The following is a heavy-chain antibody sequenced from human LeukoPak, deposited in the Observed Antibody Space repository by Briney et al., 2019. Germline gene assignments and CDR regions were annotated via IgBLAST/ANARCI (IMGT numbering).Heavy chain of an antibody. CDR3: ASNKYPVQAFDI. Sequence: SETLSLTCAVSGGSFSDYYWSWIRQPPGKGLEWIGEINHGGDTNYNSSLQSRVTLSVDTSSNQFSLILSSVTAADTAIYYCASNKYPVQAFDIWGQGPMVTVSS. J-gene: IGHJ3*02. D-gene: IGHD1/OR15-1a*01. V-gene: IGHV4-34*01. CDR1: GGSFSDYY. CDR2: INHGGDT.